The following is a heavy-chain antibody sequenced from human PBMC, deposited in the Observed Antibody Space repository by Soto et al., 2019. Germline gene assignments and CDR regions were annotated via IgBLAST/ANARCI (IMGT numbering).Heavy chain of an antibody. CDR1: GGTSNRYA. J-gene: IGHJ4*02. V-gene: IGHV1-69*01. Sequence: QVQLVQSGAEVKKPGSSVKVSCKASGGTSNRYAFSWVRQAPGQGLEWMGGSIPIFGTANYAQKFQGRATIPADESTSTGYMELSRLRSDDTATYYCATGRGSGGFDSWGQGTQVIVSS. CDR2: SIPIFGTA. CDR3: ATGRGSGGFDS. D-gene: IGHD3-16*01.